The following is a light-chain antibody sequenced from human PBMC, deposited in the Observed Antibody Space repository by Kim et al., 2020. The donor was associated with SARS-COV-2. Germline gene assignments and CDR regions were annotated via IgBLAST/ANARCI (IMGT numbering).Light chain of an antibody. J-gene: IGKJ2*01. CDR2: EDY. Sequence: DIVMTQTPLSLSVTPGQPASISCMSSQSLLHSDGRTYFFWYLQKPGQSPQLLMYEDYSRFPGVPDRFSGSGSETDSTLKISRVVPEDVGLYYCMQATHVPPTFGQGTKLEI. CDR1: QSLLHSDGRTY. V-gene: IGKV2-29*02. CDR3: MQATHVPPT.